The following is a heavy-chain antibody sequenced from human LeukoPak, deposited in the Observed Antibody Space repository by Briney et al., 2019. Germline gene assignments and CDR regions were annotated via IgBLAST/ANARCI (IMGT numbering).Heavy chain of an antibody. J-gene: IGHJ3*02. CDR2: IYYSGST. V-gene: IGHV4-59*01. CDR1: GGSISSYY. Sequence: SSETLSLTCSVSGGSISSYYWSWIRQPPGKGLEWIGYIYYSGSTNYNPSLKSRVTISVDTSKNQFSLKLSSVTAADTAVYYCARDRGYDSSGYSAFDIWGQGTMVTVSS. CDR3: ARDRGYDSSGYSAFDI. D-gene: IGHD3-22*01.